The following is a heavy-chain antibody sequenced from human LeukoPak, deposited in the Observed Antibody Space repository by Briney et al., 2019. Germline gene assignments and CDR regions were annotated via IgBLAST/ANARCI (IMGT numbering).Heavy chain of an antibody. CDR3: ARDGDHGDYSDY. D-gene: IGHD4-17*01. CDR1: GFTFSDYY. V-gene: IGHV3-11*05. J-gene: IGHJ4*02. CDR2: ISSSSDYT. Sequence: GGSLRLSCAASGFTFSDYYMSWIRQAPGKGLEWVSYISSSSDYTNYADSVKGRFTISRDNAKNSLYLQMNSLRAEDTAVYYCARDGDHGDYSDYWGQGTLVTVSS.